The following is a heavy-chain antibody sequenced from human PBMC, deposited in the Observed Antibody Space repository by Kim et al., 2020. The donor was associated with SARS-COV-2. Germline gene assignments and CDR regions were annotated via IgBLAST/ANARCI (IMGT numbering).Heavy chain of an antibody. V-gene: IGHV1-46*01. Sequence: ASVKVSCKASGYTFTSYYMHWVRQAPGQGLEWMGIINPSGGSTSYAQKFQGRVTMTRDTSTSTVYMELSSLRSEDTAVYYCARERGDDYDYVWGSYGGNYFDYWGQGTLVTVSS. CDR1: GYTFTSYY. D-gene: IGHD3-16*01. J-gene: IGHJ4*02. CDR2: INPSGGST. CDR3: ARERGDDYDYVWGSYGGNYFDY.